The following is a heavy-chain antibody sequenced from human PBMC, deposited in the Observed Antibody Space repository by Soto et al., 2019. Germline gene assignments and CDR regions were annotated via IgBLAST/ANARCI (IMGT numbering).Heavy chain of an antibody. V-gene: IGHV4-61*08. CDR2: IYYSGST. CDR3: AGDYYYGSGTYYNAWFDP. Sequence: LETLSLTCTVSGGSVSSGDYYWSWIRQPPGKGLEWIGCIYYSGSTNYNPSLKSRVTISLDTSKNQFSLRLSSVTAADTAVYYCAGDYYYGSGTYYNAWFDPWGQGTLVTVSS. D-gene: IGHD3-10*01. CDR1: GGSVSSGDYY. J-gene: IGHJ5*02.